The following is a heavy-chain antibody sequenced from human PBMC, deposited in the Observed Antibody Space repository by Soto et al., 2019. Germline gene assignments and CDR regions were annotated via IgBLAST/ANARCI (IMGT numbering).Heavy chain of an antibody. V-gene: IGHV4-30-4*01. D-gene: IGHD1-1*01. CDR1: GDSISSADYY. J-gene: IGHJ6*02. CDR3: ARDLWVEPELYYYGMNV. Sequence: SETLSLTCTVSGDSISSADYYWSWIRQTPGKGLEWIGHTFYSGTTYYNPSLKSRLTISVDTSKNHFSLRLTSVTAADTAVYYCARDLWVEPELYYYGMNVWGQGTTVTVSS. CDR2: TFYSGTT.